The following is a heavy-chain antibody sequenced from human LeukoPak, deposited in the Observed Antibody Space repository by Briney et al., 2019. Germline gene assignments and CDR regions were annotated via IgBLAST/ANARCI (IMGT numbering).Heavy chain of an antibody. CDR1: GYTFTSYD. D-gene: IGHD4-17*01. J-gene: IGHJ5*02. Sequence: GASVKVSCKASGYTFTSYDINWVRQATGQGLEWMGWMNPNSGNTGYAQKFQGRVTMTRNTSISTAYMELSSLRSEDTAVYYCARGGGDYGDYGDWFDPWGQGTLVTVSS. CDR3: ARGGGDYGDYGDWFDP. CDR2: MNPNSGNT. V-gene: IGHV1-8*01.